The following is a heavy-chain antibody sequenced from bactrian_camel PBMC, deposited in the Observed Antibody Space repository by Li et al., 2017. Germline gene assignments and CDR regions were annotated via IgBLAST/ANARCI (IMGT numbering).Heavy chain of an antibody. D-gene: IGHD6*01. J-gene: IGHJ6*01. V-gene: IGHV3S1*01. CDR3: ATGYRTVGAGFLTDFGY. Sequence: HVQLVESGGALAQPGGTLRLSCAASGFTISSYWMYWVRQAPGKGLEWVSAINTGGGTTYYADSAKGRFTISPDNGKNTLYLQMNSLKTEDTAVYYCATGYRTVGAGFLTDFGYWGLGTQVTVS. CDR2: INTGGGTT. CDR1: GFTISSYW.